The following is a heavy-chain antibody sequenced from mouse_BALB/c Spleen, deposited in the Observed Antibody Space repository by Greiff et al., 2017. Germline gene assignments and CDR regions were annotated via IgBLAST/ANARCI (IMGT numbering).Heavy chain of an antibody. J-gene: IGHJ3*01. CDR3: AREQFITNPSFAY. D-gene: IGHD1-1*01. Sequence: EVMLVESGGGLVKPGGSLKLSCAASGFTFSSYAMPWVRQTPEKRLEWVASISSGGSTYYPDSVKGRFTISRDNARNILYLQMSSLSPEDTAMYYCAREQFITNPSFAYWGQGTLVTVSA. V-gene: IGHV5-6-5*01. CDR1: GFTFSSYA. CDR2: ISSGGST.